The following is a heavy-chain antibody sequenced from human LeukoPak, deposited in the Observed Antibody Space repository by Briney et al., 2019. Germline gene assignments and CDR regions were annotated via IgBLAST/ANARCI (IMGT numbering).Heavy chain of an antibody. CDR1: GGSISSSSYY. CDR3: ARHLDYYDSSGYSGYYFDY. V-gene: IGHV4-39*01. CDR2: IYYSGST. Sequence: SETLSLTCTVSGGSISSSSYYWGWIRQPPGTGLEWIGSIYYSGSTYYNPSLKSRVTISVDTSKNQFSLKLSSVTAADTAVYYCARHLDYYDSSGYSGYYFDYWGQGTLVTVSS. J-gene: IGHJ4*02. D-gene: IGHD3-22*01.